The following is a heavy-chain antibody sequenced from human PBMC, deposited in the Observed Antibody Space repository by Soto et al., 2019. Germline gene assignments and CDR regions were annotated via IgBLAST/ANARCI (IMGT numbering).Heavy chain of an antibody. Sequence: SVKVSCKASGDTDTNYVISWVRQAPGQGLEWMGGIFPKFGTTYSAQKLQDRLTITADESTSTVYMQLSGLRLDDTAVYYCEAEMTFGKLSVVWGQGTTVTVSS. CDR2: IFPKFGTT. CDR3: EAEMTFGKLSVV. V-gene: IGHV1-69*13. D-gene: IGHD3-16*02. CDR1: GDTDTNYV. J-gene: IGHJ6*02.